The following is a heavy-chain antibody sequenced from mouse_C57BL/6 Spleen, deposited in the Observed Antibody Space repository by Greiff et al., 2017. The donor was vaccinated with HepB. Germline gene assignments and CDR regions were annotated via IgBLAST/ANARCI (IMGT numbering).Heavy chain of an antibody. D-gene: IGHD2-2*01. CDR2: ISGGGGNT. V-gene: IGHV5-9*01. J-gene: IGHJ2*01. Sequence: EVNLVESGGGLVKPGGSLKLSCAASGFTFSSYTMSWVRQTPEKRLEWVATISGGGGNTYYPDSVKGRFTISRDNAKTTLYLQMSSLRSEDTALYYCARHGYDGYYFDYWGQGTTLTVSS. CDR1: GFTFSSYT. CDR3: ARHGYDGYYFDY.